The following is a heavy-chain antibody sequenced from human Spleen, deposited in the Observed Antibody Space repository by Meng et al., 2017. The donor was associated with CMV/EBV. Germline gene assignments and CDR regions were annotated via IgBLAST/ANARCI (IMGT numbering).Heavy chain of an antibody. CDR3: AKDEQQRGGWFDP. CDR2: ISAYNGDA. D-gene: IGHD6-13*01. V-gene: IGHV1-18*04. J-gene: IGHJ5*02. Sequence: ASVKVSCKASGYTFTSYYMHWVRQAPGQGLEWMGWISAYNGDAISAQKFQGRVTMTTDTSTSTAYMELRSLRSDDTAVYYCAKDEQQRGGWFDPWGQGTLVTVSS. CDR1: GYTFTSYY.